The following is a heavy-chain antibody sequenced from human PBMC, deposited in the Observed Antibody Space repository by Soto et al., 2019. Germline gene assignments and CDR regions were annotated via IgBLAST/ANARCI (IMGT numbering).Heavy chain of an antibody. V-gene: IGHV5-10-1*01. D-gene: IGHD3-22*01. CDR1: GYSFTTDW. CDR2: IDPRDSST. J-gene: IGHJ5*02. Sequence: EVQLVQSGAEVKKPGESLRISCKGSGYSFTTDWISWVRQMPGKGLEWMGRIDPRDSSTNYSPSFQGHVTISADKSINTAYLQWSSLKASDTAMYYCVRHVPTYDTSWGQGTLVTVSS. CDR3: VRHVPTYDTS.